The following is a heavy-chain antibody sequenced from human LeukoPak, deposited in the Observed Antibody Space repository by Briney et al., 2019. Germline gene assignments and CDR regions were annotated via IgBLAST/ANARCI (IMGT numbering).Heavy chain of an antibody. CDR3: ARLRDYGDYRDAFDI. V-gene: IGHV1-46*01. J-gene: IGHJ3*02. CDR1: GYTFTSYY. CDR2: INPSGGST. D-gene: IGHD4-17*01. Sequence: ASVKFSCKASGYTFTSYYMHWVRQAPGQGLEWMGIINPSGGSTNYAQKFQGRVTMTRDTSTSTVYMELSSLRSEDTATYYCARLRDYGDYRDAFDIWGQGTMVTVSS.